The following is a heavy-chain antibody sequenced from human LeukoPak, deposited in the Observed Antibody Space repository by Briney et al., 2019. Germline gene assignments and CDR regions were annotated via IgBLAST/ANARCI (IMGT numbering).Heavy chain of an antibody. Sequence: GASVKVSCKASGYTFTSYGISWVRQAPGQGLEWMGRINPNSGGTNYAQKFQGRVTMTRDTSISTAYMELSRLRSDDTAVYYCARGIAAAGHIDYWGQGTLVTVSS. CDR3: ARGIAAAGHIDY. CDR1: GYTFTSYG. CDR2: INPNSGGT. D-gene: IGHD6-13*01. J-gene: IGHJ4*02. V-gene: IGHV1-2*06.